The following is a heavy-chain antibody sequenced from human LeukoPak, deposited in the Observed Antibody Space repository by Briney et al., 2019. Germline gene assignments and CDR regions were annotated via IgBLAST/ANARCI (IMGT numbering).Heavy chain of an antibody. Sequence: SETLSLTCAVYGGSFSGYYWSWIRQPPGKGLEWIGEINHSGSTNYNPSLKSRVTISVDTSKNQFSLKLSSVTSADTAVYYCARDIVATIGRSYYYYYGMDVWGQGTTVTVSS. D-gene: IGHD5-12*01. CDR2: INHSGST. V-gene: IGHV4-34*01. CDR1: GGSFSGYY. CDR3: ARDIVATIGRSYYYYYGMDV. J-gene: IGHJ6*02.